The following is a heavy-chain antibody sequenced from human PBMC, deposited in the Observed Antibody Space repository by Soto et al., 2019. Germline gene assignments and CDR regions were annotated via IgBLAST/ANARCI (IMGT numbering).Heavy chain of an antibody. D-gene: IGHD3-16*01. V-gene: IGHV3-15*07. J-gene: IGHJ4*01. CDR2: IKSIRDGGTT. CDR1: GFTISDAW. CDR3: SPNSQFIWVFSRHEL. Sequence: GGSLRLSCAASGFTISDAWINWVRQAPGMGLEWVGRIKSIRDGGTTDFAAPVKARFAISRDDSKNMVYLQINSLNTEDTAVFYFSPNSQFIWVFSRHELWGHGTLV.